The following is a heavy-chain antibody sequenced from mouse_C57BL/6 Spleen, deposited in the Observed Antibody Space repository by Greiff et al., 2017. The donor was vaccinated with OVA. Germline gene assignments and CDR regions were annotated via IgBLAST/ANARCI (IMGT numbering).Heavy chain of an antibody. CDR2: INPNNGGT. Sequence: VQLQQSGPELVKPGASVKISCKASGYTFTDYYMNWVKQSHGKSLEWIGDINPNNGGTSYNQKFKGKATLTVDKSSSTAYMELRSLTSEDSAVYYCARGLLPFGYYAMDYWGQGTSVTVSS. J-gene: IGHJ4*01. D-gene: IGHD2-3*01. CDR3: ARGLLPFGYYAMDY. CDR1: GYTFTDYY. V-gene: IGHV1-26*01.